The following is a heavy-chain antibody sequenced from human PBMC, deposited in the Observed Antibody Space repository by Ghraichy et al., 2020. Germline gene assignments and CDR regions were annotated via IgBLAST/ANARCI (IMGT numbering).Heavy chain of an antibody. V-gene: IGHV3-30*18. CDR2: ISYDESNK. D-gene: IGHD1-1*01. CDR1: GFTFSTYG. CDR3: AKHELAPGAAFDI. J-gene: IGHJ3*02. Sequence: GGSLRLSCAASGFTFSTYGIHWVRQAPGKGLEWVAVISYDESNKYYADSVKGRFTISRDNSKNTLYLQMNSLRAEDTAVYYCAKHELAPGAAFDIWGQGTMVTVSS.